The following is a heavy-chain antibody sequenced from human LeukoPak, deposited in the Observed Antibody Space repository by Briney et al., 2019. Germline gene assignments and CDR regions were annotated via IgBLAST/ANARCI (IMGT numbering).Heavy chain of an antibody. D-gene: IGHD6-19*01. CDR3: ARFRQQWLVRQPRGNRGYYYYYMDV. J-gene: IGHJ6*03. CDR2: MNPNSGNT. V-gene: IGHV1-8*01. Sequence: ASVKVSCKASGYTFTSYDINWVRQATGQGLEWMGWMNPNSGNTGYAQRFQGRVTMTRNTSISTAYMELSSLRSEDTAVYYCARFRQQWLVRQPRGNRGYYYYYMDVWGKGTTVTISS. CDR1: GYTFTSYD.